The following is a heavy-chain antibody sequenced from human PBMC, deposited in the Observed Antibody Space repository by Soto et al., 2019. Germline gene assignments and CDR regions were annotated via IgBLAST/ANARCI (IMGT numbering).Heavy chain of an antibody. Sequence: GGSLRLSCAASGFTFSSYGMHWVRQAPGKGLEWVAVISYDGSNKYYADSVKGRFTISRDNSKNTLYLQMNSLRAEDTAVYYCAKTAIGYSSGWYYFDYWGQGTLVTVSS. J-gene: IGHJ4*02. CDR2: ISYDGSNK. D-gene: IGHD6-19*01. CDR1: GFTFSSYG. V-gene: IGHV3-30*18. CDR3: AKTAIGYSSGWYYFDY.